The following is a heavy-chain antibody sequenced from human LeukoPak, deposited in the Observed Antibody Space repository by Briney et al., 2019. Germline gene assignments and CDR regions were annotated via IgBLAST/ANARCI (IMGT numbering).Heavy chain of an antibody. J-gene: IGHJ4*02. CDR2: IKEDGSEK. CDR1: EFTFSSYW. CDR3: ARDRVIDF. V-gene: IGHV3-7*04. D-gene: IGHD3-10*01. Sequence: PGGSLRLSCAASEFTFSSYWMNWVRQAPGKGLEWVANIKEDGSEKYYVDSVKGRFTISRDNAKNSLYLQMNSLRAEDTAVYYCARDRVIDFWGQGTLVTVSS.